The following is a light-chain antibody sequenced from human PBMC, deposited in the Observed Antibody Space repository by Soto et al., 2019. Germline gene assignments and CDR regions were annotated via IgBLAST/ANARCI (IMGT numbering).Light chain of an antibody. V-gene: IGLV1-40*01. CDR3: QSFDSNLDGPI. Sequence: QSVLTQPPSVSGAPGQRVTISCTGTSSNLGADYDVHWYQQVPGTAPKRLIYGNIYRPSGVPDRFSGSRSGASASLDIVGLQAEDEADYYCQSFDSNLDGPIFGGGTKPTVL. CDR2: GNI. CDR1: SSNLGADYD. J-gene: IGLJ2*01.